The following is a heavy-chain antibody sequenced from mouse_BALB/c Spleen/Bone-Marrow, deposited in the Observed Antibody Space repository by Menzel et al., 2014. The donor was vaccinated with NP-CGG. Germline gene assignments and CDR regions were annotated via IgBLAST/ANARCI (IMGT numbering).Heavy chain of an antibody. CDR1: GFSLTSNG. Sequence: QVQLKESGPGLVAPSQSLSITCTVSGFSLTSNGVSWVRQPPGKGLEWLGVIWGDGSTKYHSALISRLSISKDNSKSRVFLKLNSLHTDDTATYYCAKPEDGYAMDYWGQGTSVTASS. CDR2: IWGDGST. CDR3: AKPEDGYAMDY. D-gene: IGHD2-3*01. J-gene: IGHJ4*01. V-gene: IGHV2-3*01.